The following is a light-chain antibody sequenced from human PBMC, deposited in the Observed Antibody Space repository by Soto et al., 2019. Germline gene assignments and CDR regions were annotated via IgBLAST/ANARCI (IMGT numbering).Light chain of an antibody. J-gene: IGKJ4*01. CDR2: AAS. CDR3: QHGYSTPLT. CDR1: QSISTY. V-gene: IGKV1-39*01. Sequence: IQMTQSPPSLSASVEDRFTITCRASQSISTYLNWYQQKPGKAPNLLIYAASTLQSGVPSRFSGSGSGTDFTLTISSLQPEDFATYFCQHGYSTPLTFGGGTKVDIK.